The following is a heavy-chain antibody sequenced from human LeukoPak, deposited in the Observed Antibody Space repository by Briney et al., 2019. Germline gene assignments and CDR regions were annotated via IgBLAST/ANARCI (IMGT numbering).Heavy chain of an antibody. V-gene: IGHV3-74*01. CDR1: GFTFSSYA. CDR3: ARSAHCSSTSCSFDY. J-gene: IGHJ4*02. D-gene: IGHD2-2*01. CDR2: INTDGSST. Sequence: GGSLRLSCAASGFTFSSYAMHWVRQAPGKGLVWVSRINTDGSSTSYADSVKGRFTISRDNAKNTLYLQMNSLRAEDTAVYYCARSAHCSSTSCSFDYWGQGTLVTVSS.